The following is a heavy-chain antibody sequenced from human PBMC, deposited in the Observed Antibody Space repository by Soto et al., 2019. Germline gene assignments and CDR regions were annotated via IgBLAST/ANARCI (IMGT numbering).Heavy chain of an antibody. V-gene: IGHV1-69*01. D-gene: IGHD2-2*01. CDR1: GGTFGSYA. J-gene: IGHJ6*02. Sequence: QVQLVQSGAEVKKPVSSVKVSCKASGGTFGSYAISWVRQAPGQGLEWMGGIIPIPGTANYAQKFQGRVTIAADESTSTAYMELSSLRSEDTAVYYCARSQGSSTSLESYYYYYYGMDVWGQGTTVTVSS. CDR3: ARSQGSSTSLESYYYYYYGMDV. CDR2: IIPIPGTA.